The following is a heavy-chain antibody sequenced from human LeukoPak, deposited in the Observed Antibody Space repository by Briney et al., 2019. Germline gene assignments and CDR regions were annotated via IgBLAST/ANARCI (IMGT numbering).Heavy chain of an antibody. J-gene: IGHJ2*01. CDR2: IYPGDSDT. CDR3: ARPATVVTPWYFDL. D-gene: IGHD4-23*01. V-gene: IGHV5-51*01. Sequence: GESLKISCKGSGYSLTSYCTGWVRQMPGKGLEWMGIIYPGDSDTRYSPSFQGQVTISADKSISTAYVQWSSLKASGTAMYYCARPATVVTPWYFDLWGRGTLVTVSS. CDR1: GYSLTSYC.